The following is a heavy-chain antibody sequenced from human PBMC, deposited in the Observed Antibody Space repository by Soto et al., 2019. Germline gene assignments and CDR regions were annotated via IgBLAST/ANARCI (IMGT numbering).Heavy chain of an antibody. J-gene: IGHJ6*02. CDR1: GYTFTRYG. CDR3: AMVDVYVTPSPQDV. V-gene: IGHV1-18*01. D-gene: IGHD3-16*01. Sequence: QVQLVQSGAEVKNPGASVKVSCKASGYTFTRYGIGWARQAPGQGLEWMGWINTYNGNTKYAQNVQGRVTLTTETSASTAYMELRSLRSNDTAIYYCAMVDVYVTPSPQDVWGQGTTVIVSS. CDR2: INTYNGNT.